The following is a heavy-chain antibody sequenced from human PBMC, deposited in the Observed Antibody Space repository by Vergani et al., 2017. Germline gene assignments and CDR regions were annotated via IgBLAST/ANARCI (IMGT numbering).Heavy chain of an antibody. V-gene: IGHV2-70*04. CDR1: GYSLSTSGMR. D-gene: IGHD7-27*01. Sequence: QVTLKESGPALVKPTQTLTLTCTFSGYSLSTSGMRVSWIRQPPGKALEWLARIDWDDDKFYSTSLKTRLTISKDTSKNQVVLTMTNMDPVDTATYYCARSSNWGSTGFDYWGQGTLVTVSS. J-gene: IGHJ4*02. CDR2: IDWDDDK. CDR3: ARSSNWGSTGFDY.